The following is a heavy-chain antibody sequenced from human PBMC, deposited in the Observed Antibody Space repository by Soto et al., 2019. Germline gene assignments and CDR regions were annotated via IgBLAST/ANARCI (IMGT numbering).Heavy chain of an antibody. Sequence: QVQVQESGPGLVKPSETLSLTCSVSGGSMSKFYWSWIRKTAGKGLEWRGLVYATGTSDYNPSLRSRIAMSVDISKKTFSLRLRSVTAADTGVYYCVRDGSKTLRDCFDPWGQGILVTVSS. CDR2: VYATGTS. CDR1: GGSMSKFY. CDR3: VRDGSKTLRDCFDP. J-gene: IGHJ5*02. D-gene: IGHD4-17*01. V-gene: IGHV4-4*07.